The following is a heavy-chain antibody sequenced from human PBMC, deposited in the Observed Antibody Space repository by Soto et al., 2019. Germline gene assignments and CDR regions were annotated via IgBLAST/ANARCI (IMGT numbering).Heavy chain of an antibody. CDR3: ASTRAESLFDP. CDR1: GGTFSSYT. CDR2: IIPILGIA. D-gene: IGHD1-1*01. J-gene: IGHJ5*02. Sequence: SVKVSFKASGGTFSSYTISWVRQAPGQGLEWMGRIIPILGIANYAQKFQGRVTITADKSTSTAYMELSSLRSEDTAVYYCASTRAESLFDPWGQGTLVTVSS. V-gene: IGHV1-69*02.